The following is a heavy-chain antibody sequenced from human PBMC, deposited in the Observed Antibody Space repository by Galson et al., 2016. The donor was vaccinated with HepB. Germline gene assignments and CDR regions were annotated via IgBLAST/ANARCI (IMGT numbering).Heavy chain of an antibody. V-gene: IGHV4-61*01. D-gene: IGHD3-10*01. Sequence: LSLTCTVSGVSVSSDSYYWSWIRQPPGKELEWMGYMFYSGRTIYNPSLKSRVSISIDTSKNQFSLQVSSVTAADTAVYYCARGNYSAFDIWGQGTMVTVSS. CDR3: ARGNYSAFDI. J-gene: IGHJ3*02. CDR1: GVSVSSDSYY. CDR2: MFYSGRT.